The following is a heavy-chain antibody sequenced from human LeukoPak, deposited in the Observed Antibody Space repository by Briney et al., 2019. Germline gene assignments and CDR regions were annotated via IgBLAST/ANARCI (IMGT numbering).Heavy chain of an antibody. J-gene: IGHJ3*01. V-gene: IGHV1-2*06. D-gene: IGHD3-22*01. CDR2: INPNSGGT. CDR3: ARRGSGYFDSREAFNL. Sequence: ASVKVSCKASGYTFIAYYVHWVRQAPGQGLEWMGRINPNSGGTNYAQKFQGRVTMTRDMSITTAYMELSRLRSDDTAVYYCARRGSGYFDSREAFNLWGQGTMVTVSS. CDR1: GYTFIAYY.